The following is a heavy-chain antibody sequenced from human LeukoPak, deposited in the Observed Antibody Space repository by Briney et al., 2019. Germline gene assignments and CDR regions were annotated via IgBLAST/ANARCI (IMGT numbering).Heavy chain of an antibody. CDR2: TYYRSKWYN. J-gene: IGHJ4*02. V-gene: IGHV6-1*01. CDR3: ARGSSSNSWYFDY. Sequence: SQTLSLTCAISGNSVSSNSATWTWLRQSPSRGLEWLGRTYYRSKWYNDYAVSVKSRIVINPDTSKNQFSLQLNSVTPEDTAVYYCARGSSSNSWYFDYWGQGTLGTVSS. D-gene: IGHD6-13*01. CDR1: GNSVSSNSAT.